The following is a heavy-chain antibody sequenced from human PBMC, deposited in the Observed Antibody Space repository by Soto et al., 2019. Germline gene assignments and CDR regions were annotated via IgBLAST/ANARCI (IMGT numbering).Heavy chain of an antibody. CDR2: ISSSSSTI. CDR3: ARDFYSSSWYGGRGHLVLDY. CDR1: GFTFSSYS. J-gene: IGHJ4*02. Sequence: EVQLVESGGGLVQPGGSLRLSCAASGFTFSSYSMNWVRQAPGKGLEWVSYISSSSSTIYYADSVKGRFTISRDNAKNSLYLQMNSLRDEDTAVYYCARDFYSSSWYGGRGHLVLDYWGQGTLVTVSS. V-gene: IGHV3-48*02. D-gene: IGHD6-13*01.